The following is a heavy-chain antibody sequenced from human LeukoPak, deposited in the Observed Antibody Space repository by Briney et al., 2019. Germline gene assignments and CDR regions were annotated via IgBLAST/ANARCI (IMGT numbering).Heavy chain of an antibody. CDR3: ARGKGSGWYRRYYYYGMDV. CDR2: MSPNSGNT. J-gene: IGHJ6*02. D-gene: IGHD6-19*01. CDR1: GYTFTSYD. Sequence: ASVKVSCKASGYTFTSYDINWVRQATGQGLEWMGWMSPNSGNTGYAQKFQGRVTMTRNTSISTAYMELSSLRSEDTAVYYCARGKGSGWYRRYYYYGMDVWGQGTTVTVSS. V-gene: IGHV1-8*01.